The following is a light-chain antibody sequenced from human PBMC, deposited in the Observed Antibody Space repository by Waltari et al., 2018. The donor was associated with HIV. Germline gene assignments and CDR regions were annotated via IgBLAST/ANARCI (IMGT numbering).Light chain of an antibody. V-gene: IGLV2-23*02. CDR2: EVT. Sequence: QSALTQPASVSGSPGQSITISCTGTSRDVGSYNLVSWYQQHPGKAPKLRIYEVTTCPSGVANRFSGSTSGSTAALTISGLQAEDEADYYCCSYACTSTLLFGGGTKLTVL. CDR1: SRDVGSYNL. J-gene: IGLJ2*01. CDR3: CSYACTSTLL.